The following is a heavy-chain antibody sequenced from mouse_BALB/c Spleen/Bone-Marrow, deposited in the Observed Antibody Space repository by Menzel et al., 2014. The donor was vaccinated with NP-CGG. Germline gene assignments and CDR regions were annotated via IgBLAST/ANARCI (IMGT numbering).Heavy chain of an antibody. Sequence: VMLVESGPGLVAPSQSLSTPCTVSGFSLTSYGIHWVRQPPGKGLEWLGVICAGGSTNYNSALMSRLSISKDNSKSXVFLKMNGLQTDDTAMYYCARAPLLRYHYAMDHWGQGTSVTVSS. V-gene: IGHV2-9*02. CDR2: ICAGGST. CDR1: GFSLTSYG. J-gene: IGHJ4*01. CDR3: ARAPLLRYHYAMDH. D-gene: IGHD1-1*01.